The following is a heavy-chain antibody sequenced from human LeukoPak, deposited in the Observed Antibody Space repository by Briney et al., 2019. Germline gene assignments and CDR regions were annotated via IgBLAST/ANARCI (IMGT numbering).Heavy chain of an antibody. Sequence: GASVKVSCKASGYTFTGYYMHWVRQAPGQGLEWMGIINPSGGSTSYAQKFQGRVTMTRDTSTSTVYMELSSLRSEDTAVYYCARVTGRTYGDYVIAFDYWGQGALVTVSS. CDR2: INPSGGST. CDR3: ARVTGRTYGDYVIAFDY. CDR1: GYTFTGYY. V-gene: IGHV1-46*01. J-gene: IGHJ4*02. D-gene: IGHD4-17*01.